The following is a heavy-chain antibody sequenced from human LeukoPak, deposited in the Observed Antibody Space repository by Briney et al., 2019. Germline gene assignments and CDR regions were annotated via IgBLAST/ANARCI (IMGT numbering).Heavy chain of an antibody. CDR3: AKDLLLDTAMVQGLFGY. CDR1: GFTFSSYG. CDR2: IRYDGSNK. V-gene: IGHV3-30*02. D-gene: IGHD5-18*01. Sequence: GGSLRLSCAASGFTFSSYGMHWVRQAPGKGLEWVAFIRYDGSNKYYADSVKGRFTISRDNSKNTLYLQMNSLRAEDTAVYYCAKDLLLDTAMVQGLFGYWGQGTLVTVSS. J-gene: IGHJ4*02.